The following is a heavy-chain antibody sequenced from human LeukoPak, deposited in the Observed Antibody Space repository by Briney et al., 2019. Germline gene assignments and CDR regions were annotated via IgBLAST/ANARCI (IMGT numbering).Heavy chain of an antibody. CDR3: ARGGGYSYGYPFVY. V-gene: IGHV4-61*01. Sequence: SETLSLTCTVSGGSVSSGSYYWSWIRQPPGKGLEWIGYIYYSGSTNYNPSLKSRVTISVDTSKNQFSLKLSSVTAADTAVYYCARGGGYSYGYPFVYWGQGTLVTVSS. D-gene: IGHD5-18*01. CDR2: IYYSGST. J-gene: IGHJ4*02. CDR1: GGSVSSGSYY.